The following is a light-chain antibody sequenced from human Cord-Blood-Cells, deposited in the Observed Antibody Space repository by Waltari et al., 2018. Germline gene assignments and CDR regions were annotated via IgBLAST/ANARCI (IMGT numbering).Light chain of an antibody. Sequence: QSPATLSVSPGERATLSCRASQSVSSNLAWYQQKPGQAPRLLIYGASTRATGIPARFSGSGSGTEFTLTISSPQSEDFAVYYCQQYNNWWTFGQGTKVEIK. CDR1: QSVSSN. CDR2: GAS. V-gene: IGKV3-15*01. J-gene: IGKJ1*01. CDR3: QQYNNWWT.